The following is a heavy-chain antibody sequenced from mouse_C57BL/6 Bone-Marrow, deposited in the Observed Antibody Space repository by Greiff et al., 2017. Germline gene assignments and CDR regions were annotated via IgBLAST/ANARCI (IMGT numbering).Heavy chain of an antibody. J-gene: IGHJ4*01. CDR1: GFSLTSYA. Sequence: VKLQESGPGLVAPSQSLSITCTVSGFSLTSYAISWVRQPPGKGLEWLGVIWNGGGTNYNSALKSRLSISKDNSKSQVFLKMNSLQTDDTARYYCARHAITTVVARYAMDYWGQGTSVTVSS. CDR2: IWNGGGT. D-gene: IGHD1-1*01. V-gene: IGHV2-9-1*01. CDR3: ARHAITTVVARYAMDY.